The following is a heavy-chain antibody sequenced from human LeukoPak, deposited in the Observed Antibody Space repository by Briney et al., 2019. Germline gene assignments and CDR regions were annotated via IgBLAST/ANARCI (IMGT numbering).Heavy chain of an antibody. CDR1: GYTFTSYG. Sequence: ASVKVSCKASGYTFTSYGISLVRQAPGQGLEWMGWITAYNGNTNYAQKRQGRVTMTTDTSTSTAYMELRSLRSDDPAVYYCARRLEPGFDPWGQGTLVTVSS. CDR3: ARRLEPGFDP. J-gene: IGHJ5*02. V-gene: IGHV1-18*01. CDR2: ITAYNGNT. D-gene: IGHD1-1*01.